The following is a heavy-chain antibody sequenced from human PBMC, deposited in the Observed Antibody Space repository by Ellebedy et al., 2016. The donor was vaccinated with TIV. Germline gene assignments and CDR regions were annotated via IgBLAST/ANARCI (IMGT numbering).Heavy chain of an antibody. Sequence: GSLRLSXTVSGGSISSYYWSWIRQPPGKGLEWIGYIYYSGSTNYNPSLKSRVTISVDTSKNQFSLKLSSVTAADTAVYYCARGGQLLLGWFDPWGQGTLVTVSS. D-gene: IGHD2-2*01. V-gene: IGHV4-59*01. J-gene: IGHJ5*02. CDR3: ARGGQLLLGWFDP. CDR1: GGSISSYY. CDR2: IYYSGST.